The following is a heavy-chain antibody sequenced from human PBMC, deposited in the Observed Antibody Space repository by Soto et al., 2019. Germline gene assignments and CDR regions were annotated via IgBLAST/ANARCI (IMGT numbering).Heavy chain of an antibody. CDR3: ARDGGDYIFDY. CDR1: GGSISSGGYY. V-gene: IGHV4-31*03. Sequence: SETLSLTCTVSGGSISSGGYYWSWIRQHPGKGLEWIGYIYYSGSTYYNPSLKSRVTISVDTSKNQFSLKLSSVTAADTAVYCCARDGGDYIFDYWGQGTLVTVSS. J-gene: IGHJ4*02. D-gene: IGHD4-17*01. CDR2: IYYSGST.